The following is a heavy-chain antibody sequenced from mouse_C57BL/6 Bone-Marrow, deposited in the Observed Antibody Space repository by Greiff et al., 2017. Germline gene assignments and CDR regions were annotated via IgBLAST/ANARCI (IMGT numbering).Heavy chain of an antibody. D-gene: IGHD2-2*01. CDR1: GFTFSSYA. CDR2: ISDGGSYT. CDR3: ARVAYGFYAMDY. V-gene: IGHV5-4*01. J-gene: IGHJ4*01. Sequence: EVHLVESGGGLVKPGGSLKLSCAASGFTFSSYAMSWVRQTPEKRLEWVATISDGGSYTYYPDNVKGRFTISRDNAKNNLYLQMSHLKSEDTAMYYGARVAYGFYAMDYWGQGTSVTVSS.